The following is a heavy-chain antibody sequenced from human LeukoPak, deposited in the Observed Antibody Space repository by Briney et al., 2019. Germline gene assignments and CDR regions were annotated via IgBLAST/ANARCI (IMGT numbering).Heavy chain of an antibody. CDR2: ISYTGTYI. J-gene: IGHJ4*02. CDR3: VRDRGTYRPIDY. CDR1: GFTFGNYG. Sequence: GGSLRLSCAASGFTFGNYGMHWVRQAPGKGLEWVSSISYTGTYIYYADSVKGRFTISRDNAQNSLYLQMNSLRAEDTAIYYCVRDRGTYRPIDYWGQGTLVTVSS. D-gene: IGHD1-26*01. V-gene: IGHV3-21*04.